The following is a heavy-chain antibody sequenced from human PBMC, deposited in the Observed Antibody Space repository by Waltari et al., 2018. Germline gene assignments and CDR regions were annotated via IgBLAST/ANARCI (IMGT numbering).Heavy chain of an antibody. Sequence: QVQLVQSGAEVKKTGYSVKVSCKASGGTFSSYTISWVRQAPGQGLEWMGRLIPILCIANYAKKFQGSVTITVDKATRTAYKELSSLRSEYTAVYYCASGGGDDGDYRGAESFQHWGQGTLVTVSS. CDR3: ASGGGDDGDYRGAESFQH. CDR1: GGTFSSYT. CDR2: LIPILCIA. J-gene: IGHJ1*01. D-gene: IGHD4-17*01. V-gene: IGHV1-69*02.